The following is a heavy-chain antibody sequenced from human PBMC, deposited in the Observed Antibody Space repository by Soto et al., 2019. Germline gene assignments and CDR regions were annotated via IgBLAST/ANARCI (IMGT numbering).Heavy chain of an antibody. CDR2: IKSKTDGGTT. V-gene: IGHV3-15*01. CDR3: PSGSSSVPRLTEDYSYYGMDV. J-gene: IGHJ6*02. Sequence: GGSLRLSCAASGFTFSNAWMSWVRQAPGKGLEWVGRIKSKTDGGTTDSAAPVKGRFTISRDDSKTTLYLQMNSLKTENPAVYSFPSGSSSVPRLTEDYSYYGMDVWGQGTTVTVSS. CDR1: GFTFSNAW.